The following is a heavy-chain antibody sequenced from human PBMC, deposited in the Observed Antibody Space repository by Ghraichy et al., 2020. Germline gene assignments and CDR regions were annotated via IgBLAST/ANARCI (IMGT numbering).Heavy chain of an antibody. CDR2: ISSSGSTI. CDR1: GFTFSDYY. Sequence: GGSLRLSCAASGFTFSDYYMSWIRQAPGKGLEWVSYISSSGSTIYYADSVKGRFTISRDNAKNSLYPQMNSLRAEDTAVYYCASEVYGGGGTYYFDYWGQGTLVTVSS. V-gene: IGHV3-11*04. D-gene: IGHD2-15*01. J-gene: IGHJ4*02. CDR3: ASEVYGGGGTYYFDY.